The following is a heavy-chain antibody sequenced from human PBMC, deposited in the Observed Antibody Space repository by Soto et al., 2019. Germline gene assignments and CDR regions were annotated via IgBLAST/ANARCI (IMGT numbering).Heavy chain of an antibody. J-gene: IGHJ6*03. V-gene: IGHV2-5*02. D-gene: IGHD1-1*01. Sequence: QITLRESGPTLVKPTQTLTLTCTFSGFSFSTSGVGVGWIRQPPGKALEWLALLYWDDDRRYSPSLRSRLTITKDTSKDQVVLTLTNLVPGDTATYFCAHYTTTTYMDVWGNGTTVTVSS. CDR1: GFSFSTSGVG. CDR3: AHYTTTTYMDV. CDR2: LYWDDDR.